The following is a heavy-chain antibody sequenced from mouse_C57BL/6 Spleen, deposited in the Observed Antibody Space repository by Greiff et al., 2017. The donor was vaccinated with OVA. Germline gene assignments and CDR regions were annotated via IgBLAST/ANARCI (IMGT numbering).Heavy chain of an antibody. CDR2: IWRGGST. Sequence: QVQLQQSGPGLVQPSQSLSITCTVSGFSLTSYGVHWVRQSPGQGLEWLGVIWRGGSTDYNAAFMSRLSITKDNSKSQVFFKMNSLQADDTAIYYGAKGSWDGGDYFDYWGQGTTLTVSS. D-gene: IGHD4-1*01. J-gene: IGHJ2*01. V-gene: IGHV2-5*01. CDR3: AKGSWDGGDYFDY. CDR1: GFSLTSYG.